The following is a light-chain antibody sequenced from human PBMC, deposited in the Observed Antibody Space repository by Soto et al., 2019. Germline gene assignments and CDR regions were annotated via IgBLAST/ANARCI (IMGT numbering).Light chain of an antibody. Sequence: EIQMTQSPSSVSASVGDRLTITCRASRDISNSLAWYQQTPGKAPKLLLRGASSLHRGVPSRFSGGGAGTEFTLTISSLQPEDFATYYCQQTSAFPRTFGQGTKVDIK. CDR2: GAS. CDR1: RDISNS. CDR3: QQTSAFPRT. J-gene: IGKJ2*01. V-gene: IGKV1-12*01.